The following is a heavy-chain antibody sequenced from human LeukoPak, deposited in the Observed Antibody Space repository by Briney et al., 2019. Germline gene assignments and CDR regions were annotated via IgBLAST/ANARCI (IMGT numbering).Heavy chain of an antibody. CDR2: IKQDGSEK. J-gene: IGHJ4*02. Sequence: PGGSLRLSCAASGLTFSSYWMSWVRQAPGKGLEWVANIKQDGSEKYYVDSVKGRFTISRDNAKNSLYLQLNSLRAEDTAVYYCARGSGIASYYFDYWGQGTLVTVSS. CDR1: GLTFSSYW. CDR3: ARGSGIASYYFDY. V-gene: IGHV3-7*01. D-gene: IGHD6-13*01.